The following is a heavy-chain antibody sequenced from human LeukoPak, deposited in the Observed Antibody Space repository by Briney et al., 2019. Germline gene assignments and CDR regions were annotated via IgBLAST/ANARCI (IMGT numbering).Heavy chain of an antibody. Sequence: ASVKVSCKASGYTFTSYYMHWVRQAPGQGLEWLGMINPNGGRTAYAQNFQGRVAMTRDTSATTVYMELGSLRSEDTAVYFCASGEGLGNAFDIWGQGTMVTVSS. V-gene: IGHV1-46*01. CDR1: GYTFTSYY. J-gene: IGHJ3*02. CDR2: INPNGGRT. CDR3: ASGEGLGNAFDI. D-gene: IGHD7-27*01.